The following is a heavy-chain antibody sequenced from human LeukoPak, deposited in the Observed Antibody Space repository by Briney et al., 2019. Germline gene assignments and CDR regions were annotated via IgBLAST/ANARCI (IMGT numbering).Heavy chain of an antibody. CDR1: RFTFSSYA. J-gene: IGHJ4*02. D-gene: IGHD6-19*01. V-gene: IGHV3-23*01. CDR2: ISGSGHST. Sequence: PGGSLRLSCAVSRFTFSSYAMSWVRQAPGKGLEWVSSISGSGHSTYYADFVKGRFTISRDNSKNTLYLQMNSLRAEDTAVYYCAKPSSGWYFDPFDYWGQGTLVTVSS. CDR3: AKPSSGWYFDPFDY.